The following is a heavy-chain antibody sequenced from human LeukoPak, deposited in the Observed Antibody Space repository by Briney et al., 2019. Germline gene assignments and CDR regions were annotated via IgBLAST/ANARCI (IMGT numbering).Heavy chain of an antibody. D-gene: IGHD3-22*01. J-gene: IGHJ4*02. CDR2: IYHSGST. CDR3: ARVVYDSSGYKFDY. Sequence: SETLSLTGAVSGXSISSSNWWSWVRQSPGKGLEWIGEIYHSGSTNYNPSLKSRLIISVDKSKNQFSLKLSSVTAADTAMYYCARVVYDSSGYKFDYWGQGTLVTVSS. V-gene: IGHV4-4*02. CDR1: GXSISSSNW.